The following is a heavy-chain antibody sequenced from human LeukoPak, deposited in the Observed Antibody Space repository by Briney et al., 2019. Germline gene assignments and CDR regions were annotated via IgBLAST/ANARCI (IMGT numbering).Heavy chain of an antibody. J-gene: IGHJ4*02. V-gene: IGHV4-30-2*01. D-gene: IGHD1-26*01. CDR1: GGSISSGGYS. CDR3: ARAVGFFDY. Sequence: SQTLSLTCAVSGGSISSGGYSWSWIRQPPGKGLEWIGYIYHSGSTYYNPSLKSRVTISVDRSKNQFSLKLSSVTAADTAVYYCARAVGFFDYWGLGTLVTVSS. CDR2: IYHSGST.